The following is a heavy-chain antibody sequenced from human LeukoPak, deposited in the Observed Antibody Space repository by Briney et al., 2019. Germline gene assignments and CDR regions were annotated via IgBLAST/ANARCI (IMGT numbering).Heavy chain of an antibody. V-gene: IGHV3-43D*03. Sequence: PGGSLRLSRAASGFTFDDYAMHWVRQAPGKGLEWVSLISWDGGSTYYADSVKGRFTISRDNSKNSLYLQMNSLRAEDTAFYYCAKGGAYLLGGTFDYWGQGTLVTVSS. CDR1: GFTFDDYA. J-gene: IGHJ4*02. D-gene: IGHD2-15*01. CDR2: ISWDGGST. CDR3: AKGGAYLLGGTFDY.